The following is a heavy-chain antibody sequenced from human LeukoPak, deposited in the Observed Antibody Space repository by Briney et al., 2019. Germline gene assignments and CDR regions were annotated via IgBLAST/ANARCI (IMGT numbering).Heavy chain of an antibody. D-gene: IGHD1-7*01. CDR3: ARRWNYGRNYYIDV. Sequence: PSETLSLTCAVYGGSFNIYYWSWNRQSPEKGLEWIGEMNDGGTINYNPSLLSRVTISLDRSKNQFSLKLTSVTTADTAVYYCARRWNYGRNYYIDVWGNGATVSVSS. V-gene: IGHV4-34*01. CDR2: MNDGGTI. CDR1: GGSFNIYY. J-gene: IGHJ6*03.